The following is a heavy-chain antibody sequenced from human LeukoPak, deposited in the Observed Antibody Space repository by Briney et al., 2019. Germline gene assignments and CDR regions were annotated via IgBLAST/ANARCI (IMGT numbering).Heavy chain of an antibody. CDR3: ARGPISYENWFDP. CDR1: GGSISSYY. D-gene: IGHD2-8*01. CDR2: IYYSGST. Sequence: PSETLSLTCTVSGGSISSYYWSWIRQPPGKGLEWIGYIYYSGSTNYNPSLKSRVTISVDTSKNQFSLKLSSVTAADTAVYYCARGPISYENWFDPWGQGTLVTVSS. V-gene: IGHV4-59*12. J-gene: IGHJ5*02.